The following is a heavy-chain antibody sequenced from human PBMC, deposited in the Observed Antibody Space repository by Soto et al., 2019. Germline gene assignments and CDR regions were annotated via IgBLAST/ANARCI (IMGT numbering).Heavy chain of an antibody. J-gene: IGHJ3*01. CDR2: LYDVDGT. V-gene: IGHV3-53*01. Sequence: DVQLVESGGGLIQPGESLRLSCAAFGLTVSGKKYVAWVRQAPGKGLEWVSALYDVDGTYYADSLKGRFTTSTDSSKTTVYLQMNDVRPDDTAVYYCATWHEREHAYDVWGQGTTVTVSS. D-gene: IGHD1-1*01. CDR3: ATWHEREHAYDV. CDR1: GLTVSGKKY.